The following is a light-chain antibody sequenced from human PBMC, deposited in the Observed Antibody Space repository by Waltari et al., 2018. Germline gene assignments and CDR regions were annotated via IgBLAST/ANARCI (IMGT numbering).Light chain of an antibody. J-gene: IGKJ5*01. Sequence: EIVFTQSPATLSLSPGDRATLSGGASQSLSTSYFAWYQQKPGRAPRLLMYHASSRATGIPDRFSGSGAGTDFTLTISRLEPEDFAVYYCQYYDNSVITFGQGTRLEI. CDR3: QYYDNSVIT. CDR1: QSLSTSY. CDR2: HAS. V-gene: IGKV3D-20*01.